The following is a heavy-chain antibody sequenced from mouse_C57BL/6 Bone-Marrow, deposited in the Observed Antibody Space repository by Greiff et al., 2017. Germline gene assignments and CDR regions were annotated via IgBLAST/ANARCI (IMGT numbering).Heavy chain of an antibody. CDR2: IHPNSGST. V-gene: IGHV1-64*01. CDR1: GYTFTSYW. Sequence: QVQLQQPGAELVKPGASVKLSCKASGYTFTSYWMHWVKQRPGQGLEWIGMIHPNSGSTNYNEKFKSKATLTVDTSSSTAYMQLRSLTSEASAVYSGARSYYYGMPCFDVWGTGTTVTVSS. CDR3: ARSYYYGMPCFDV. D-gene: IGHD1-1*01. J-gene: IGHJ1*03.